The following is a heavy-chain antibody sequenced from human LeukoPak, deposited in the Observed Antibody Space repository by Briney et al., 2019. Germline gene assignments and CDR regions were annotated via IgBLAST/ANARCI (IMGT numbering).Heavy chain of an antibody. D-gene: IGHD1-14*01. CDR2: ISSSGGST. CDR3: AKDKESRTYPWYFDY. Sequence: PGGSLRLSCAASGFIFSSYAMSWVRQAPGKGLEWVSGISSSGGSTYYADSVKGRFTISRDNSRNTLYLQVNSLRAEDTAVYYCAKDKESRTYPWYFDYWGQGTLVTVSS. V-gene: IGHV3-23*01. CDR1: GFIFSSYA. J-gene: IGHJ4*02.